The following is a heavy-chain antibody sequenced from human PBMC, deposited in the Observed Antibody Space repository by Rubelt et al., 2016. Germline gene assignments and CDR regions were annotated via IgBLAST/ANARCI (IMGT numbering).Heavy chain of an antibody. D-gene: IGHD2-2*01. CDR2: INPEGLT. CDR3: ARIGYSSNCFDY. J-gene: IGHJ4*02. CDR1: GFTFSDHC. Sequence: GGSLRLSCAASGFTFSDHCMSWVRQAPGKELEWVANINPEGLTNYVGSVRGRFTISRDNTKNSVNLQMSGLGAEDTAVYYCARIGYSSNCFDYWGQGALVTVSS. V-gene: IGHV3-7*03.